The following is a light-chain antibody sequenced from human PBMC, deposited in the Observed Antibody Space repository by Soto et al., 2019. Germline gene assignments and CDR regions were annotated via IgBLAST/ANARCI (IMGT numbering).Light chain of an antibody. CDR3: QQYGSSPT. CDR1: QSVSSSY. J-gene: IGKJ2*01. CDR2: GAS. Sequence: EIVLTQSPGTLSLSPGERATLSCRASQSVSSSYLAWYRQKPGQAPRLLIYGASSRATGIPDRFSGSGSVTDFTLTISRLEPEDFAVYYCQQYGSSPTFGQWTNLEIK. V-gene: IGKV3-20*01.